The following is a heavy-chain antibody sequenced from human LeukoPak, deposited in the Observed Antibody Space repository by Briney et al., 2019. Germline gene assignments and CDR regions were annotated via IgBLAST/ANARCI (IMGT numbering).Heavy chain of an antibody. CDR1: GYTFTSYA. CDR3: ARSPIFGVVIIPYYYYMDV. Sequence: ASVKVSCKASGYTFTSYAMNWVRQAPGQGLEWMGWINTNTGNPTYAQGFTGRFVFSLDTSVSTAYLQISSLKAEDTAVYYCARSPIFGVVIIPYYYYMDVWGKGTTVTVSS. CDR2: INTNTGNP. D-gene: IGHD3-3*01. V-gene: IGHV7-4-1*02. J-gene: IGHJ6*03.